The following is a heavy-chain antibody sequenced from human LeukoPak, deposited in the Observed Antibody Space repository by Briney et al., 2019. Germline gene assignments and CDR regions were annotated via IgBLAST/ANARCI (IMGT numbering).Heavy chain of an antibody. Sequence: GGSLRLSCAASGFTFSSYEMNWVRQAPGKGLEWVSYISSSGSTIYYADSVKGRFTISRDNAKNSLYLQMNSLRAEDTAVYYCARGGPAAGRFDYWGQGTLVTVSS. CDR2: ISSSGSTI. D-gene: IGHD6-13*01. J-gene: IGHJ4*02. CDR3: ARGGPAAGRFDY. CDR1: GFTFSSYE. V-gene: IGHV3-48*03.